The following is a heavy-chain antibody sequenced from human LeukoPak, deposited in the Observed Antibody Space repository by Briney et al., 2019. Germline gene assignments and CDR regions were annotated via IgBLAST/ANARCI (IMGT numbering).Heavy chain of an antibody. V-gene: IGHV3-21*01. D-gene: IGHD1-26*01. CDR1: GFTFSSYS. Sequence: AGGSLRLSCAASGFTFSSYSMNWVRQAPGKGLEWVSSISTSSSYIYYADSVKGRITISRDNSKNTLYLQMNSLRAEDTAVYYCAKGRGWEASYYYYMDVWGKGTTVTISS. CDR3: AKGRGWEASYYYYMDV. CDR2: ISTSSSYI. J-gene: IGHJ6*03.